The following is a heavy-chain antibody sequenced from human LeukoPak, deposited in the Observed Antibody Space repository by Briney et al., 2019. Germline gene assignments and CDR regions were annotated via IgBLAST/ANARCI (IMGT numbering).Heavy chain of an antibody. CDR2: IYYSGST. D-gene: IGHD3-22*01. CDR3: ATNAYYYDRSGLD. J-gene: IGHJ4*02. V-gene: IGHV4-39*07. Sequence: SETLSLTCTVSGGSISSSSYYWGWVRQPPGKGLEWIGSIYYSGSTYYNPSLKSRVTISVDTSKNQFSLRLSSVTAADTAVYYCATNAYYYDRSGLDWGQGTLVTVSS. CDR1: GGSISSSSYY.